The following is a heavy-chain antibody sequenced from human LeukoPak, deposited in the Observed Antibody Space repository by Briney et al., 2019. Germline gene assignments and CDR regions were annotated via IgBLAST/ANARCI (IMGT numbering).Heavy chain of an antibody. CDR3: ARHRIAVAGTIPREVDY. CDR1: GFTFSSYA. V-gene: IGHV3-23*01. J-gene: IGHJ4*02. Sequence: GGSLRLSCAASGFTFSSYAMNWVRQAPGKGLEWVSVISGGGGSTYYADSVKGRFTISRDNSKNTLYLQMNSLRAEDTAVYYCARHRIAVAGTIPREVDYWGQGTLVTVSS. D-gene: IGHD6-19*01. CDR2: ISGGGGST.